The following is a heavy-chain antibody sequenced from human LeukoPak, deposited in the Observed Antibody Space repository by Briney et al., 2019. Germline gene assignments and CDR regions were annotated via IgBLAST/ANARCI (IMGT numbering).Heavy chain of an antibody. V-gene: IGHV3-33*08. CDR3: ASRKTKLVRGYFDY. Sequence: GGSLRLSCAASGFTFSSYGMHWVRQAPGKGLEWVAVIWYDGSNKYYADSVKGRFTISRDNSKNTLYLQMNSLRAEDTAVYYCASRKTKLVRGYFDYWGQGTLVTVSS. D-gene: IGHD6-13*01. CDR1: GFTFSSYG. J-gene: IGHJ4*02. CDR2: IWYDGSNK.